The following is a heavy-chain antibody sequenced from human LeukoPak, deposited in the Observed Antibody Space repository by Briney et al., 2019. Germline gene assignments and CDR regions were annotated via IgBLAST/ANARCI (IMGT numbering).Heavy chain of an antibody. CDR1: GGSISSYY. J-gene: IGHJ4*02. Sequence: SETLSLTCTVSGGSISSYYWSWIRQPPGKGLEWIGYIYYSGGTNYNPSLKSRVTISVDTSKNQFSLKLSSVTAADTAVYYCARETYYYDSSGYYPTLYYFDYWGQGTLVTVSS. CDR3: ARETYYYDSSGYYPTLYYFDY. CDR2: IYYSGGT. D-gene: IGHD3-22*01. V-gene: IGHV4-59*01.